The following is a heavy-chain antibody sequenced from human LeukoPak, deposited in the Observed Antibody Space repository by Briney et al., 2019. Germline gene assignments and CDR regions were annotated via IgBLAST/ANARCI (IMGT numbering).Heavy chain of an antibody. J-gene: IGHJ4*02. CDR2: IKQDGSEK. CDR1: GFTFSSYW. CDR3: ARVESGDYFDY. V-gene: IGHV3-7*01. Sequence: GGSLKLSCAASGFTFSSYWMSWVRQAPGKGLEWVANIKQDGSEKYYVDSVKGRFTISRDNAKNSLYLQMNSLRAEDTAAYYCARVESGDYFDYWGQGTLVTVSS. D-gene: IGHD2-21*01.